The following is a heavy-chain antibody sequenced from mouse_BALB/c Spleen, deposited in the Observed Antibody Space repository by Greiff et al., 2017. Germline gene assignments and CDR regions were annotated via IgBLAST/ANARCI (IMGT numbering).Heavy chain of an antibody. J-gene: IGHJ4*01. CDR2: ISSGSSTI. D-gene: IGHD3-1*01. Sequence: EVQVVESGGGLVQPGGSRKLSCAASGFTFSSFGMHWVRQAPEKGLEWVAYISSGSSTIYYADTVKGRFTISRDNPKKTLFLQMTSLRSEDTAMYYCASSGGYWGQGTSVTVSS. V-gene: IGHV5-17*02. CDR1: GFTFSSFG. CDR3: ASSGGY.